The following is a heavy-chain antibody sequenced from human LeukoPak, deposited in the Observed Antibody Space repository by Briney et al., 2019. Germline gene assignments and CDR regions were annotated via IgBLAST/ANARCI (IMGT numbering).Heavy chain of an antibody. V-gene: IGHV3-33*01. CDR2: IWHDGSHK. Sequence: PGRSLRLSCAASGFNFDTYAMHWVRQAPGQGLEWVALIWHDGSHKFYSNSVRGQFTISRDNSKNTVYLQMNSLRAEDTAVYYCARVSYFGSAGFDYWGQGTLVTVSS. CDR1: GFNFDTYA. D-gene: IGHD2-21*01. J-gene: IGHJ4*02. CDR3: ARVSYFGSAGFDY.